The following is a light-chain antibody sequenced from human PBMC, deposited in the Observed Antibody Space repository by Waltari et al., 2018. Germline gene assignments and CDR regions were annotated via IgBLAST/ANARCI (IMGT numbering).Light chain of an antibody. J-gene: IGKJ1*01. Sequence: DIVMTQSPDPLAVSLRERATIHCKSSQSVLYRSNSKNYVTWYQLKPGQPPKLLIYWASARESGVPDRFSGSGSGTDFTLTISSLQAEDVEVYYCQQYYATPWTFGQGTKVEVK. CDR2: WAS. V-gene: IGKV4-1*01. CDR1: QSVLYRSNSKNY. CDR3: QQYYATPWT.